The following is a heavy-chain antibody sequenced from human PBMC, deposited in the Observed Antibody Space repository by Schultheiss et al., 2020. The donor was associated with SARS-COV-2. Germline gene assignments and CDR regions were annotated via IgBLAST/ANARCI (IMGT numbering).Heavy chain of an antibody. V-gene: IGHV3-7*01. CDR2: IKQDGSEK. CDR3: VKGIVATIGNWFDP. Sequence: GESLKISCAASGFTFSDYYMSWIRQAPGKGLEWVANIKQDGSEKYYVDSVKGRFTISRDNSKNTLYLQMSSLRAEDTAVYYCVKGIVATIGNWFDPWGQGTLVTVSS. D-gene: IGHD5-12*01. J-gene: IGHJ5*02. CDR1: GFTFSDYY.